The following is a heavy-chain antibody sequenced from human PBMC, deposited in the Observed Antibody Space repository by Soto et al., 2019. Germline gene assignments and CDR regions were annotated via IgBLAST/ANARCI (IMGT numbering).Heavy chain of an antibody. D-gene: IGHD1-20*01. Sequence: QVQLQESGPGLVKASQTLSLTCTISGGSIRCEDHYWSWVRQSQGKGLEWIGDLYYSGAAYRDEVSERRVTISGDMSKNPVSLQRTLVTAADTAKYFCARANTVGPYPYKGDQGMDLWGQGTTVTVSS. CDR2: LYYSGAA. J-gene: IGHJ6*02. CDR3: ARANTVGPYPYKGDQGMDL. V-gene: IGHV4-30-4*01. CDR1: GGSIRCEDHY.